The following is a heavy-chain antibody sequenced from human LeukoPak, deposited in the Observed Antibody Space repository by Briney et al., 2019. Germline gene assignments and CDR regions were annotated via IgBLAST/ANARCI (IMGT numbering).Heavy chain of an antibody. CDR3: ANSIDFDYGDYYFDY. J-gene: IGHJ4*02. CDR1: GGSFSGYY. V-gene: IGHV4-34*01. D-gene: IGHD4-17*01. CDR2: INHSGST. Sequence: PSETPSLTCAVYGGSFSGYYWSWIRQPPGKGLEWIGEINHSGSTNYNPSLKSRVTISVDTSKNQFSLKLSSVTAADTAVYYCANSIDFDYGDYYFDYWGQGALVTISS.